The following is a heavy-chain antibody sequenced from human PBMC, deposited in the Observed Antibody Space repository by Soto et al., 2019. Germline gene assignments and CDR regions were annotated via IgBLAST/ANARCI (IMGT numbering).Heavy chain of an antibody. D-gene: IGHD6-13*01. V-gene: IGHV1-18*04. J-gene: IGHJ5*02. Sequence: QVQLVQSGAEVKKPGASVKVSCKASGYTFNTYGISWVRQAPGQGLEWMGWISPFNGNTKYAQQFQGRVTMTTETSTSTAYMELRSLRSDDTALYYCAREYSSSWYGWFHPWGQGTLVTVSS. CDR1: GYTFNTYG. CDR2: ISPFNGNT. CDR3: AREYSSSWYGWFHP.